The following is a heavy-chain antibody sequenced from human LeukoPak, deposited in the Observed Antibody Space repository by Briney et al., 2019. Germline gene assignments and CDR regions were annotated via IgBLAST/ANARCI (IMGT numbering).Heavy chain of an antibody. CDR2: IRYDGSNK. D-gene: IGHD6-13*01. Sequence: GGSLRLSCAASGFSFSSYGIHWVRQAPGKGLEWVTFIRYDGSNKYYADSVKGRFTISRDNSKNTVYLQMNSLKTEDTAVYYCTSPPHSSSWQVGYYYYYMDVWGKGTTVTVSS. CDR1: GFSFSSYG. CDR3: TSPPHSSSWQVGYYYYYMDV. V-gene: IGHV3-30*02. J-gene: IGHJ6*03.